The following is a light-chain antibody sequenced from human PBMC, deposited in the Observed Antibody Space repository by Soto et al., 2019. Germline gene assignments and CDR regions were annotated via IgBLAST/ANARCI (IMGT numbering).Light chain of an antibody. CDR1: QSLVHNDGNTY. Sequence: DIVMTQTPLSSPVTLGQAASISCRSSQSLVHNDGNTYLSWFQQRPGQPPRLLIYKVSDRFSGVPDRFSGRGAGTDFSLTISRVEAEDVGVYYCMRATHAPWTFGQGTKVEIK. V-gene: IGKV2-24*01. CDR2: KVS. J-gene: IGKJ1*01. CDR3: MRATHAPWT.